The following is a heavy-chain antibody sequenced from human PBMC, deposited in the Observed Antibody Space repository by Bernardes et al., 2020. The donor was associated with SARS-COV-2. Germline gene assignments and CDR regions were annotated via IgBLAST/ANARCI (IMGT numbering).Heavy chain of an antibody. CDR2: ISNSGTYI. V-gene: IGHV3-21*01. D-gene: IGHD7-27*01. Sequence: GWSLRLSCAASGFSFSNYHMNWVRQAPGKGLEWVSSISNSGTYIHYADSVKGRFTISRDIAKNSLYLQMNSLRAEDTAVYYCAREGGKWGRPDYGMDVWGQGTTVTVSS. CDR1: GFSFSNYH. J-gene: IGHJ6*02. CDR3: AREGGKWGRPDYGMDV.